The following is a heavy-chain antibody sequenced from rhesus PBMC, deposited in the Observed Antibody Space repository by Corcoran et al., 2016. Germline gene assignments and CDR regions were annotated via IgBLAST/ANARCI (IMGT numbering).Heavy chain of an antibody. J-gene: IGHJ2*01. CDR2: ITYSGST. V-gene: IGHV4-122*02. CDR1: GGSISSGYYY. CDR3: ARDFRIGIYRDHGYLDL. D-gene: IGHD2-27*01. Sequence: VQLQESGPGLVKPSETLSLTCAVSGGSISSGYYYWSWIRQPPGKGLEWIGYITYSGSTSYNPSLKCRVTISRDTSKNQFSLKLSSVTAADTAVDYCARDFRIGIYRDHGYLDLWGPVTPITISS.